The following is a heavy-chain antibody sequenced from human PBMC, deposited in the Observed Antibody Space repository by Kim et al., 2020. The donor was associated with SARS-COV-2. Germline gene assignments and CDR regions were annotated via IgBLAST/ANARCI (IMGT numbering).Heavy chain of an antibody. CDR1: GFTFSSYS. V-gene: IGHV3-21*01. D-gene: IGHD4-17*01. Sequence: GGSLRLSCAASGFTFSSYSMNWVRQAPGKGLEWVSSISSSSSYIYYADSVKGRFTISRDNAKNSLYLQMNSLRAEDTAVYYCARDDPTVTLGHYYYYYMDVWGKGTTVTVSS. CDR3: ARDDPTVTLGHYYYYYMDV. J-gene: IGHJ6*03. CDR2: ISSSSSYI.